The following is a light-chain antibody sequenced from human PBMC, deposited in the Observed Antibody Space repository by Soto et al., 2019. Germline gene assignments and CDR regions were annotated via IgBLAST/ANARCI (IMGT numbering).Light chain of an antibody. CDR1: LSVSSSY. CDR3: QQYGSSLTIT. V-gene: IGKV3-20*01. J-gene: IGKJ5*01. Sequence: EIVLTQSPGTLYLSPGERATLSCRASLSVSSSYLAWYQQKPGQAPRLLIYGASSRATGIPDRFSGSGSGTDFTLTISRLEPEDYAVYYCQQYGSSLTITFGQGTRLAIK. CDR2: GAS.